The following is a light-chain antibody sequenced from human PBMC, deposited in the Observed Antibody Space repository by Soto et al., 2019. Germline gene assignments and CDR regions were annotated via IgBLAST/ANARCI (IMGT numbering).Light chain of an antibody. CDR3: AAWDASLSVGV. J-gene: IGLJ3*02. CDR1: SSNIGTNT. Sequence: QSVLTQPPSASGTPGQGVTISCSGSSSNIGTNTVNWYQHHPGTAPRLLIYSYNQRPSGVPDRFSASKSGTSASLAISRLQPEDEGDYYCAAWDASLSVGVFGGGTKLTVL. V-gene: IGLV1-44*01. CDR2: SYN.